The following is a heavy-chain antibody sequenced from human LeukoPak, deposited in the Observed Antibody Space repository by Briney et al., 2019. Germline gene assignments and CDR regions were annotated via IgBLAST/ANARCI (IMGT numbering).Heavy chain of an antibody. CDR1: GYTFTSYY. J-gene: IGHJ4*02. CDR2: ISAYNGNT. D-gene: IGHD1-1*01. CDR3: ARVWNDAHADY. Sequence: ASVKVSCKASGYTFTSYYMHWVRQAPGQGLEWMGWISAYNGNTNYAQKLQGRVTMTTDTSTSTAYMELRSLRSDDTAVYYCARVWNDAHADYWGQGTLVTVSS. V-gene: IGHV1-18*04.